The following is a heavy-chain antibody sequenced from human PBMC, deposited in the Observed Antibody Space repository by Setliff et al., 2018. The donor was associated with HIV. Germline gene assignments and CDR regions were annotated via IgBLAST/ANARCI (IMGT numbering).Heavy chain of an antibody. D-gene: IGHD4-17*01. CDR3: AKARVDGDYYYYYYMDV. CDR1: GFTFSSYG. V-gene: IGHV3-30*02. CDR2: IRYDGSNK. J-gene: IGHJ6*03. Sequence: PGGSLRLSCAASGFTFSSYGMHWVRQAPGKGLEWVAFIRYDGSNKYYADSVKGRFTISRDNSKNTLYLQMNSLRAEDTAVYYCAKARVDGDYYYYYYMDVWGKGTTVTAP.